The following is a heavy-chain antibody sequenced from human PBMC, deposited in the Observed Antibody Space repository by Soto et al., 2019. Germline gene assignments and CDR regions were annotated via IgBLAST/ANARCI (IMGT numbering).Heavy chain of an antibody. CDR3: ARASWGGSYYYYMDV. V-gene: IGHV1-2*04. J-gene: IGHJ6*03. CDR1: GYMFTGYY. CDR2: INPDSGGT. Sequence: QVQLVQSGAEVKKPGASVKVSCKASGYMFTGYYMHWVRQAPGQGLEWMGWINPDSGGTNYAQKFQGWVTMTRDTSISTAFMELNRLRFADTAVYYCARASWGGSYYYYMDVWGKGTTVTVSS. D-gene: IGHD3-16*01.